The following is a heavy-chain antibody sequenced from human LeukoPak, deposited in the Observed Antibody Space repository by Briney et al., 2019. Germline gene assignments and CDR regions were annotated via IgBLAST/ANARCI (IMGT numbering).Heavy chain of an antibody. CDR1: GGSISSGYY. Sequence: SETLSLTCTVSGGSISSGYYWGWIRQPPGKGLEWIGSIYHSGSTYYNPSLKSRVAISVDTSKNQFSLKLSSVTAADTAVYYCARDLLYGSGSYYIDWYYYYYMDVWGKGTTVTVSS. CDR3: ARDLLYGSGSYYIDWYYYYYMDV. D-gene: IGHD3-10*01. CDR2: IYHSGST. J-gene: IGHJ6*03. V-gene: IGHV4-38-2*02.